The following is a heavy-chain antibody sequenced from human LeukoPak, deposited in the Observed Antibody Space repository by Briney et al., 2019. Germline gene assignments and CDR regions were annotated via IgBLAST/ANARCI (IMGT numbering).Heavy chain of an antibody. D-gene: IGHD3-22*01. CDR2: INPNSGGT. J-gene: IGHJ4*02. CDR1: GYTFTGYY. Sequence: ASVKVSCKASGYTFTGYYMHWVRQAPGQGLEWMGWINPNSGGTNYAQKFQGRVTMTRDTSISTAYMELSRLRSDDMAVYYCARDHSLNYYDSSGYPDYWGQGTLVTVSS. CDR3: ARDHSLNYYDSSGYPDY. V-gene: IGHV1-2*02.